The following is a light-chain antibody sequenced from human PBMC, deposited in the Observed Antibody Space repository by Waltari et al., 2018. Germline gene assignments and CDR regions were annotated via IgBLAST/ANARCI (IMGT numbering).Light chain of an antibody. Sequence: DIVMTQSPATLSVSPGERATLSCRASQSIGSNLAWYQPKPGQAPRFLIYGASTRATGIPARFSGSGSGTEFTLTISSLQSADFAVYYCQQYNNWPETFGQGTKVESK. CDR2: GAS. CDR1: QSIGSN. V-gene: IGKV3-15*01. J-gene: IGKJ1*01. CDR3: QQYNNWPET.